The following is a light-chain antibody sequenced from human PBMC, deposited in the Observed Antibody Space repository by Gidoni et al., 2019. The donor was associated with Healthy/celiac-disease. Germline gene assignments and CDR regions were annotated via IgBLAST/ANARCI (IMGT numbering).Light chain of an antibody. Sequence: EIVLTQSPATLYLSPGARATLSCRASQSVRSYLAWYQQKPGQAPRLLIYDASNRATGIPARFSGSGSGTDFTLTISSLEPEDFAVYYCQQRSNWPPFGSFGQGTKLEIK. V-gene: IGKV3-11*01. J-gene: IGKJ2*04. CDR2: DAS. CDR1: QSVRSY. CDR3: QQRSNWPPFGS.